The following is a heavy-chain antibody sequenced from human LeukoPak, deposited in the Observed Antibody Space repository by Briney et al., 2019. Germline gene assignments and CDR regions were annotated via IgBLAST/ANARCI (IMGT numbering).Heavy chain of an antibody. CDR3: ARDERRDGYNLRY. CDR2: IFQGGGEI. Sequence: PGGSLRLSCAASGFTFSDFAMIWVRQPPGKGLEWVSSIFQGGGEIHYADSVRGRFTISRDNSRSTLFLQMNSLRAEDTAVYYCARDERRDGYNLRYWGQGTLVTVSS. D-gene: IGHD5-24*01. CDR1: GFTFSDFA. V-gene: IGHV3-23*01. J-gene: IGHJ4*02.